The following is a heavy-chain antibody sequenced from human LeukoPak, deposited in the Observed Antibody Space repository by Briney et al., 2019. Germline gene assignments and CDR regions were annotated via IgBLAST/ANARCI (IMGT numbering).Heavy chain of an antibody. Sequence: SETLSLNCTVSGGSISRGSYYWSWIRQAAGKGGEWIGRIYTGGSTNYNPSLKSRVTISVDTSKNQFSLKLSSVTAADTAVYYCARDKRGGSPYCCDYWGQGTLVTVSS. J-gene: IGHJ4*02. CDR1: GGSISRGSYY. V-gene: IGHV4-61*02. CDR3: ARDKRGGSPYCCDY. CDR2: IYTGGST. D-gene: IGHD2-15*01.